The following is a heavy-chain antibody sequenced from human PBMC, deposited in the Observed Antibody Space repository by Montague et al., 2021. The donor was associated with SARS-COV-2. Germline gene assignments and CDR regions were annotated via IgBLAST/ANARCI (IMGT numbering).Heavy chain of an antibody. Sequence: SETLSLTCTVSGGSISGYYWSWIRQPPGKGLEWIGYIYYSGSTNYNPSLKGRVTISVDTSKNQFSLKLSSVTAADTAVYYCASQVPDFWSGIDYWGQGTLVTVSS. J-gene: IGHJ4*02. V-gene: IGHV4-59*01. D-gene: IGHD3-3*01. CDR2: IYYSGST. CDR1: GGSISGYY. CDR3: ASQVPDFWSGIDY.